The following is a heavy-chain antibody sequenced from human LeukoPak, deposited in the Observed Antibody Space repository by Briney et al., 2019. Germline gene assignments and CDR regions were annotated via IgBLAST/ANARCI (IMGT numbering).Heavy chain of an antibody. Sequence: MAGGSLRLSCAASGFTFSSYSMNWVRQAPGKGPEWVSSISSSSSYIYYADPVKGRFTISRDNAKNSLYLQMNSLRAEDTAVYYCARERITMVRGVIGYFDYWGQGTLVTVSS. J-gene: IGHJ4*02. V-gene: IGHV3-21*01. CDR3: ARERITMVRGVIGYFDY. CDR1: GFTFSSYS. CDR2: ISSSSSYI. D-gene: IGHD3-10*01.